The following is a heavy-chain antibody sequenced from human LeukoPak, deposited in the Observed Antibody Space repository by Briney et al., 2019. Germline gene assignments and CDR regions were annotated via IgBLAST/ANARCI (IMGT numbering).Heavy chain of an antibody. CDR1: GDSISSYY. Sequence: PSETLSLTCTVSGDSISSYYWSWLRQPAGKGLEWIGRIFTSGNTYYNPSLKSRIAMSLDTSKNQFSLKLRSVTAADTALYYCTSTHYGGSDVFNYWGQGTLVTVSS. CDR3: TSTHYGGSDVFNY. V-gene: IGHV4-4*07. J-gene: IGHJ4*02. CDR2: IFTSGNT. D-gene: IGHD3-16*01.